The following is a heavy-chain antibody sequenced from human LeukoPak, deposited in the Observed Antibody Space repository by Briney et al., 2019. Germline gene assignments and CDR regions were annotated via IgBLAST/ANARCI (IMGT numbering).Heavy chain of an antibody. J-gene: IGHJ4*02. Sequence: GGSLRLSCAASGFTFSSYSMNWVRQAPGKGLEWVSSISSSSSYIYYADSVKGRFTISRDNAKNSLYLQMNSLRAEDTAVYYCARDLENYYDSSGYLGYWGQGTLVTVSS. CDR2: ISSSSSYI. CDR3: ARDLENYYDSSGYLGY. CDR1: GFTFSSYS. V-gene: IGHV3-21*01. D-gene: IGHD3-22*01.